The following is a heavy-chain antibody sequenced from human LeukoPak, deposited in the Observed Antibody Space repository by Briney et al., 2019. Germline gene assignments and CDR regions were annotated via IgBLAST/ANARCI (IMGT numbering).Heavy chain of an antibody. CDR2: ISGSGGST. CDR3: AKSLGILTGYLNPFDY. Sequence: GGSLRLSCAASGFTFSSYDMSWVRQAPGKGLEWVSAISGSGGSTYYADSVKGRFTISRDNSKNTLYLQMNSLRAEDTAVYYCAKSLGILTGYLNPFDYWGQGTLVTVSS. D-gene: IGHD3-9*01. V-gene: IGHV3-23*01. CDR1: GFTFSSYD. J-gene: IGHJ4*02.